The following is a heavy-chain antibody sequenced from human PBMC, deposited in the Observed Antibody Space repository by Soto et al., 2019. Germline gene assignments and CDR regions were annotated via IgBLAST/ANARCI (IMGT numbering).Heavy chain of an antibody. V-gene: IGHV1-2*04. CDR2: INPNSGGT. J-gene: IGHJ6*02. Sequence: ASVKVSCKASGYTFTGYYMHWVRQAPGQGLEWMGWINPNSGGTNYAQKFQGWVTMTRDTSISAAYMELSRLRSDDTAVYYCARSFYSSYGMDVWGQGTTVTVSS. CDR3: ARSFYSSYGMDV. CDR1: GYTFTGYY. D-gene: IGHD6-13*01.